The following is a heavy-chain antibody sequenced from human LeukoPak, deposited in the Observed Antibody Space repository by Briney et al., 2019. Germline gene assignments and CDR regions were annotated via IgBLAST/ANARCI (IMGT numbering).Heavy chain of an antibody. CDR2: VYQSGST. J-gene: IGHJ4*02. CDR1: SYSITIGYY. Sequence: SETLSLTCAVPSYSITIGYYWGWIRQPPGKGLEWIGCVYQSGSTYYNPSLKSRVTISVDTSKNQFSLKLSSVTAADTAIYYCARVVNYYGGGSYYKEMGYFDYWGQGTLVTVSS. CDR3: ARVVNYYGGGSYYKEMGYFDY. D-gene: IGHD3-10*01. V-gene: IGHV4-38-2*01.